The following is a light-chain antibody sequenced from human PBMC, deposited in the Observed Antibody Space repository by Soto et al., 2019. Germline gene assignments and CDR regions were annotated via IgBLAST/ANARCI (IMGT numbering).Light chain of an antibody. CDR1: QSFSSN. V-gene: IGKV3-15*01. CDR3: QQQKKWRALT. CDR2: GVS. J-gene: IGKJ4*01. Sequence: ERVMTQCPATLSVSSGERATLSCRASQSFSSNIAWYQQKPREAPSLLIYGVSTRATGVPARFSGSGSGTEFTLTISSLQSEESAVYYCQQQKKWRALTFGRGTKVDIK.